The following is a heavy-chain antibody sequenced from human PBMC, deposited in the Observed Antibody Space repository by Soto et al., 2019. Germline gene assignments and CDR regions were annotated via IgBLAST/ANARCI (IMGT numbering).Heavy chain of an antibody. V-gene: IGHV4-30-4*01. CDR1: GGSISSGNYY. CDR3: ARDKITGLFDY. D-gene: IGHD2-8*02. J-gene: IGHJ4*02. CDR2: ISYSGST. Sequence: PSETLSLTCTVSGGSISSGNYYWSWIRQPPGKGLEWIGFISYSGSTYYSLSLKSRVTISVDTSKNQFSLNLSFVTAADTAVYYCARDKITGLFDYWGQGTLVTVSS.